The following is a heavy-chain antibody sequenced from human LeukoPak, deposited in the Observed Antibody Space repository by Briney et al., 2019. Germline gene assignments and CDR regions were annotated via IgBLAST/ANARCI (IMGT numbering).Heavy chain of an antibody. CDR1: GGSFSGYC. CDR2: INHSGST. CDR3: ARGSHRNTYYYGSGKTAWFDP. D-gene: IGHD3-10*01. Sequence: SETLSLTCAVYGGSFSGYCWSWIRQPPGKGLEWIGEINHSGSTNYNPSLKSRVTISVDTSKNQFSLKLSSVTAADTAVYYCARGSHRNTYYYGSGKTAWFDPWGQGTLVTVSS. V-gene: IGHV4-34*01. J-gene: IGHJ5*02.